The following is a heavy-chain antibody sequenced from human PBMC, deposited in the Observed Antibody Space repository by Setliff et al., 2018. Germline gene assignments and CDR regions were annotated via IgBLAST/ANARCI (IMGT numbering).Heavy chain of an antibody. CDR2: IYTKGGT. D-gene: IGHD2-15*01. Sequence: PSETLSLTCSAAGGSMTDFFWHWFRRPPGKGLEWIGYIYTKGGTDYSPSLKSRVTMSVDRSRNQFSLTLSSVSAADMAVYYCARGLNTESWTPLYWSPGTLVTVSS. V-gene: IGHV4-4*08. CDR3: ARGLNTESWTPLY. J-gene: IGHJ4*02. CDR1: GGSMTDFF.